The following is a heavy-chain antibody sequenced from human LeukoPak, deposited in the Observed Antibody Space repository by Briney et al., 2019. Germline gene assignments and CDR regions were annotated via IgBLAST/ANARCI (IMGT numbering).Heavy chain of an antibody. CDR1: GGSVTSSTHY. J-gene: IGHJ6*02. CDR3: ARAEMWLGYNSYYYGMDV. D-gene: IGHD5-24*01. CDR2: IYYSGDD. V-gene: IGHV4-39*01. Sequence: SETLSLTCTVSGGSVTSSTHYWGWIRQPPGKGLEWIASIYYSGDDYYNPSLKSRATIFVDTSQSQFSLRLSSVTAADTAVYYCARAEMWLGYNSYYYGMDVWGQGTTVTVSS.